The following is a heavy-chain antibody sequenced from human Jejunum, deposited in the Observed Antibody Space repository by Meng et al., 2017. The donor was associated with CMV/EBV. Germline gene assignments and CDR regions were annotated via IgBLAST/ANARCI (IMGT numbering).Heavy chain of an antibody. Sequence: QVHRQEAGPGLVRPSETLSLTCSVSGDSINNHFWSWIRQPAGKKLEWIGRISSSGNTNYTPSFKSRVIMSLDTSNNQFFLKLTSVTAADTALYYCARGESRGYYYFDYWGQGILVTVSS. CDR1: GDSINNHF. CDR3: ARGESRGYYYFDY. CDR2: ISSSGNT. D-gene: IGHD3-22*01. V-gene: IGHV4-4*07. J-gene: IGHJ4*02.